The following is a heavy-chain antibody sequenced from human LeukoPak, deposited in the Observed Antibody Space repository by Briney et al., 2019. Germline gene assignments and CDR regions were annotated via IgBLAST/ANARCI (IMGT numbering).Heavy chain of an antibody. CDR2: INYSGST. J-gene: IGHJ4*02. Sequence: TSETLSLTCTVSGGSVSSTTYFWSWIRQPPGKGLEWIASINYSGSTNYNPSLKSRVTISVDKSKNQFSLKLSSVTAADTAVYYCARLIGDSDYWGQGTLVTVSS. CDR1: GGSVSSTTYF. CDR3: ARLIGDSDY. V-gene: IGHV4-39*07. D-gene: IGHD2-21*02.